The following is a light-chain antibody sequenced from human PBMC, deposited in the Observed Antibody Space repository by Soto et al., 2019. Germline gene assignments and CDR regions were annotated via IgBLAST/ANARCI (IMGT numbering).Light chain of an antibody. Sequence: EIVLTQSPGTLSLSPGERATLSCRASQSVSFNYLAWYQQKPGQAPRLLIYGASSRATGIPDRFSGSGSGTDFTLTISRLEPEDFAVYSSPQFGSSCFPFGPGTKVDIK. V-gene: IGKV3-20*01. CDR3: PQFGSSCFP. J-gene: IGKJ3*01. CDR2: GAS. CDR1: QSVSFNY.